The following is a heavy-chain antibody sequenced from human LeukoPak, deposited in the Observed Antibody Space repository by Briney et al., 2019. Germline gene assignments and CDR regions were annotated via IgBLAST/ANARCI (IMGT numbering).Heavy chain of an antibody. CDR1: GFTFSDYY. CDR2: ISSSSSYT. Sequence: GGSLRLSCAASGFTFSDYYMSWIRQAPGKGLEWVSYISSSSSYTNYADSVKGRFTISRDNAKNSLYLQMNSLRAEDTAVYYCARLIRPQPTLTGSYYRPSTFDYWGQGTLVTVSS. D-gene: IGHD3-10*01. CDR3: ARLIRPQPTLTGSYYRPSTFDY. V-gene: IGHV3-11*06. J-gene: IGHJ4*02.